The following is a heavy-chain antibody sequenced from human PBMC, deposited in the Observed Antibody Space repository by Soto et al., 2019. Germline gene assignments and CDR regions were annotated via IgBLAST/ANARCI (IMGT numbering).Heavy chain of an antibody. V-gene: IGHV3-15*01. D-gene: IGHD1-7*01. J-gene: IGHJ6*02. Sequence: PGGSLRLSXAASGFTFSNAWMSWVRQAPGKGLEWVGRIKSKTDGGTTDYAAPVKGRFTISRDDSKNTLYLQMNSLKTEDTAVYHCTTVELQWDYYYGMDVWGQGTTVTVSS. CDR1: GFTFSNAW. CDR2: IKSKTDGGTT. CDR3: TTVELQWDYYYGMDV.